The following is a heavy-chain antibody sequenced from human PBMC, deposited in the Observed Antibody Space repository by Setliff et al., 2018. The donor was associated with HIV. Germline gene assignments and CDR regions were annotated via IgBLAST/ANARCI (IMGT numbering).Heavy chain of an antibody. CDR1: GGTISSYY. CDR2: IYTSGST. D-gene: IGHD3-22*01. CDR3: ARGNWYYDSSCYYD. Sequence: PSETLSLTCTVSGGTISSYYWSWIRQPPGKGLGWIGYIYTSGSTNYNPSLKSRVTISVDTSNNQFSLKLSSVTAADTAVYYCARGNWYYDSSCYYDWGQGTLVTVSS. V-gene: IGHV4-4*08. J-gene: IGHJ4*02.